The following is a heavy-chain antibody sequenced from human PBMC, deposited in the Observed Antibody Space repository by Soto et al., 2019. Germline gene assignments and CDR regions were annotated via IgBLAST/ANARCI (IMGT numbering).Heavy chain of an antibody. Sequence: EVQLLESGGGLVQPGGSLRLSCAASGFTFSSYAMSWVRQAPGKGLEWVSAVSGSGGSTYYSDSVKGRFTISIDNSTNTLYLQLNSLTDEDTAVYDGAKCASNSCRRNGNFDSWGRGTLVTVSS. J-gene: IGHJ4*02. CDR3: AKCASNSCRRNGNFDS. V-gene: IGHV3-23*01. CDR1: GFTFSSYA. CDR2: VSGSGGST. D-gene: IGHD6-13*01.